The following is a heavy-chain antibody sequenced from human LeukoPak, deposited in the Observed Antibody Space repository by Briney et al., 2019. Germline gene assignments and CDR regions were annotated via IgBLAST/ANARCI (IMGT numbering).Heavy chain of an antibody. CDR3: AKPHCSSTSCYYFDY. CDR1: GFTFSSYA. V-gene: IGHV3-23*01. CDR2: ISGSGGST. D-gene: IGHD2-2*01. Sequence: GGSLRLSCVASGFTFSSYAMSWVRQAPGKGLEWVSAISGSGGSTYYADSVKGRFTISRDNSKNTLYLQMNSLRAEDTAVYYCAKPHCSSTSCYYFDYWGKGTLVTVSS. J-gene: IGHJ4*02.